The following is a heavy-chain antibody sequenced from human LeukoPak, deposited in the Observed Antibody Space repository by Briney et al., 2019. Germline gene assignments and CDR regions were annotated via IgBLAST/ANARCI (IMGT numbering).Heavy chain of an antibody. CDR1: GGSFSGYY. Sequence: SETLSLTCAVYGGSFSGYYWSWIRQPPGKGLEWIGEINHSGSTNYNPSLKSRVSISVDTSKNQFSLKLRPVTAAHTAVYDCARGGPYGSGKRWGQGTLVTVSS. D-gene: IGHD3-10*01. J-gene: IGHJ4*02. CDR3: ARGGPYGSGKR. V-gene: IGHV4-34*01. CDR2: INHSGST.